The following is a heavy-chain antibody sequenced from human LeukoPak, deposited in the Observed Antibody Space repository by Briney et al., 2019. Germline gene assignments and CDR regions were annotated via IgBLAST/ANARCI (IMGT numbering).Heavy chain of an antibody. CDR1: GDSVNYNLYY. Sequence: PSETLSLTCTVSGDSVNYNLYYWSWIRQPPGKGLEWIGEINHSGSTNYNPSLKSRVTISVDTSKNQFSLKLSSVTAADTAVYYCARGSGAMGTIFDYWGQGTLVTVSS. CDR2: INHSGST. D-gene: IGHD5-18*01. CDR3: ARGSGAMGTIFDY. J-gene: IGHJ4*02. V-gene: IGHV4-34*01.